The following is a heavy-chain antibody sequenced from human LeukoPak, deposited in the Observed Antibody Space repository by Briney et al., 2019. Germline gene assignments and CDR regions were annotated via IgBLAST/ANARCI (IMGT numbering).Heavy chain of an antibody. D-gene: IGHD3-3*01. J-gene: IGHJ4*02. CDR3: ARGGEWLPFDY. Sequence: SSETLSLTCTVSGGSISSYYWSWIRQPPGKGLEWIGYFYYSGSTNYNPSLKSRVTISVDTSKNQFSLKLSSVTAADTAVYYCARGGEWLPFDYWGQGTLVTVSS. V-gene: IGHV4-59*08. CDR1: GGSISSYY. CDR2: FYYSGST.